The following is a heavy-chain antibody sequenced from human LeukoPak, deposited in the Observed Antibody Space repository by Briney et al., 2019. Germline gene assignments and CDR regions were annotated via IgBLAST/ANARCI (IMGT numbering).Heavy chain of an antibody. CDR2: IYPGDSDT. Sequence: GESLKISCKGSGYSFTSYWTAWVRQMPGEGLEWMGIIYPGDSDTRYSPSFQGQVTISADQSISTAYLQWSSLKASDTAMYYCARVDYGDYATFDYWGQGTLVTVSS. V-gene: IGHV5-51*01. CDR3: ARVDYGDYATFDY. D-gene: IGHD4-17*01. CDR1: GYSFTSYW. J-gene: IGHJ4*02.